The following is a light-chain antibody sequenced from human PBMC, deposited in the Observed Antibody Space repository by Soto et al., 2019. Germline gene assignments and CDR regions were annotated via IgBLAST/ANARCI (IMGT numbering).Light chain of an antibody. CDR2: DAS. CDR1: QSVSSSY. Sequence: EIVLTQSPGTLSLSPGERATLSFRASQSVSSSYLAWYQQKPGQAPRLLIYDASNRATGIPARFSGSGSGTDFTLIISGLEPEDFAVYYCQHYDNSPPSVTFGPGTKVDMK. CDR3: QHYDNSPPSVT. V-gene: IGKV3-20*01. J-gene: IGKJ3*01.